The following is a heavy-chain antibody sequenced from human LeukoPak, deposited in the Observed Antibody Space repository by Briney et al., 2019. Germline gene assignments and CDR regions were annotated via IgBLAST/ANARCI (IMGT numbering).Heavy chain of an antibody. CDR1: GFNLSGFG. CDR2: ISSTGANI. Sequence: GGSLRLSCAASGFNLSGFGMHWVRQAPGKGLEYVSGISSTGANIYFANSVKGRFSSSRDNSRNTLYLQMGSLRTDDTAVYYCARASHSVLTHNWFDPWGQGTLVTVSS. D-gene: IGHD1-14*01. CDR3: ARASHSVLTHNWFDP. V-gene: IGHV3-64*01. J-gene: IGHJ5*02.